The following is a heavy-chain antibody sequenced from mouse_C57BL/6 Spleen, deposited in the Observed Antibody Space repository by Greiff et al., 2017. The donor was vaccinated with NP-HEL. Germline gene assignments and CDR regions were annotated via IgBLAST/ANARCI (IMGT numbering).Heavy chain of an antibody. Sequence: VQLQQSGAELARPGASVKMSCKASGYTFTSYTMHWVKQRPGQGLEWIGYITPSSGYTKYNQKFKDKATLTADKSSRTASMQLSSLTSEDSAVYYCARSSLLPHYYAIDYRGQGTSVTVSS. J-gene: IGHJ4*01. CDR3: ARSSLLPHYYAIDY. V-gene: IGHV1-4*01. CDR2: ITPSSGYT. D-gene: IGHD2-10*01. CDR1: GYTFTSYT.